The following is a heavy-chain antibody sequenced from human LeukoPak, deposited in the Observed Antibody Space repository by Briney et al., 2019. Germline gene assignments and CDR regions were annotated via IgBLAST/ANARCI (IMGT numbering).Heavy chain of an antibody. CDR1: GFTFSDYY. Sequence: PGGSLRLSCAASGFTFSDYYMSWIRQAPGKGLEWVSYISSSGSTIYYADSVKGRFTISRDNAKNSLYLQMNSLRAEDTAVYYCASRRGFPNYSSSWYGVGAFDIWGQGTMVTVSS. V-gene: IGHV3-11*01. CDR3: ASRRGFPNYSSSWYGVGAFDI. D-gene: IGHD6-13*01. J-gene: IGHJ3*02. CDR2: ISSSGSTI.